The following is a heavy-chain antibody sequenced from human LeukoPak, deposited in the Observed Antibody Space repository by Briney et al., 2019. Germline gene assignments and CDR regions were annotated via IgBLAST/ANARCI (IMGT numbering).Heavy chain of an antibody. CDR1: GYSFTNYW. D-gene: IGHD3-9*01. V-gene: IGHV5-51*01. CDR3: ARQDSYYDILTGYYNSFDY. CDR2: IYPGDSDT. Sequence: GESLKISCKGSGYSFTNYWIGWVRQLPGKGLEWMGIIYPGDSDTRYSPSFQGQVTISADKSISTAYLQWSSLKASDTAMYYCARQDSYYDILTGYYNSFDYWGQGTLVTVSS. J-gene: IGHJ4*02.